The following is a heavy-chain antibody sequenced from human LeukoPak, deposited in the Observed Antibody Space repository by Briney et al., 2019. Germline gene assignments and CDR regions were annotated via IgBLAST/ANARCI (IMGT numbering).Heavy chain of an antibody. CDR2: IFSSGST. J-gene: IGHJ5*02. D-gene: IGHD4-23*01. V-gene: IGHV4-4*07. CDR1: GGSISSFH. Sequence: PSETLSLTCTVSGGSISSFHWSWIRQPAGKGLEGIGRIFSSGSTHYNPSLKSRVTISLDTSKNQVSLRLPSVTAADTAMYYCARDPFGGDSGFWFDPWGQGALVTVSS. CDR3: ARDPFGGDSGFWFDP.